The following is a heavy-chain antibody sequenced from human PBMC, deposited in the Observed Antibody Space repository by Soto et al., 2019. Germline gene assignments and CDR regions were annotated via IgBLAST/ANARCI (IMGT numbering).Heavy chain of an antibody. CDR2: MNPNSGNT. CDR3: ARAPLESVAAYYYYYMDV. J-gene: IGHJ6*03. V-gene: IGHV1-8*01. D-gene: IGHD2-15*01. CDR1: GYTFTSYD. Sequence: ASVKVSCKASGYTFTSYDINWVRQATGQGLEWMGWMNPNSGNTGYAQKFQGRVTMTRNTSISTAYMELSSLRSEDTAVYYCARAPLESVAAYYYYYMDVWGKGTTVTVS.